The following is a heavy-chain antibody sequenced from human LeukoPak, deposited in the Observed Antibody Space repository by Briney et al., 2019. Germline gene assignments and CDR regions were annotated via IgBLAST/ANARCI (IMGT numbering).Heavy chain of an antibody. CDR1: GFTFSSYS. CDR3: ASGYDYVWGSYRWENDY. CDR2: ISSSSSYI. D-gene: IGHD3-16*02. V-gene: IGHV3-21*01. Sequence: VGSLRLSCAASGFTFSSYSMNWVRQAPGKGLEWVSSISSSSSYIYYADSVKGRFTISRDNAKNSLYLQMNSLRAEDTAVYYCASGYDYVWGSYRWENDYWGQGTLVTVSS. J-gene: IGHJ4*02.